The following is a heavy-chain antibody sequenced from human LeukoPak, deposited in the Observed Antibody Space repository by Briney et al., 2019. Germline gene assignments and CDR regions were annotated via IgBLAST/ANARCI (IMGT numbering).Heavy chain of an antibody. V-gene: IGHV4-59*01. Sequence: SETLSLTCTVSGGSISSYYWSWIRQPPGKGLEWIGYIYYSGSTNYNPSLKSRVTISVDTSKNQFSLKLSSVTAADTAVYYCARDRGYRGLYWSDPWGQGTLVTVSS. J-gene: IGHJ5*02. D-gene: IGHD5-12*01. CDR2: IYYSGST. CDR3: ARDRGYRGLYWSDP. CDR1: GGSISSYY.